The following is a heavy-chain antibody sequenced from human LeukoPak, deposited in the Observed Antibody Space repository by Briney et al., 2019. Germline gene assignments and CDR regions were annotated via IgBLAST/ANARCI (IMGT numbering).Heavy chain of an antibody. J-gene: IGHJ4*02. CDR2: IYHSGST. D-gene: IGHD3-10*01. V-gene: IGHV4-38-2*02. Sequence: SETLSLTCTVSGGSISSYYWGWIRQPPGKGLEWIGSIYHSGSTYYNPSLKSRVTISVDTSKNQFSLKLSSVTAADTAVYYCARVSSPRLWFGELLAFDYWGQGTLVTVSS. CDR1: GGSISSYY. CDR3: ARVSSPRLWFGELLAFDY.